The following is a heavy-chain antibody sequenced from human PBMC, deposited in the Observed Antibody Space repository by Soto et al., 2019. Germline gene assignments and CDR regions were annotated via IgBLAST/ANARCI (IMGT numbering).Heavy chain of an antibody. CDR1: GFTFTSSA. CDR3: AADGVTGTSEQVDV. J-gene: IGHJ6*02. CDR2: IGVGSGNT. D-gene: IGHD1-7*01. Sequence: GASVKVSGTASGFTFTSSALWCVRQAREQRLEWIGWIGVGSGNTNYAQKFQERVTITRDISTSTAYMELSSLRSEDTAVYYCAADGVTGTSEQVDVWGQGTTVTVSS. V-gene: IGHV1-58*01.